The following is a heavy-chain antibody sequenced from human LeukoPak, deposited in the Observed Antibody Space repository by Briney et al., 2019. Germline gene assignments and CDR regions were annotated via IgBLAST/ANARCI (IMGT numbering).Heavy chain of an antibody. CDR3: ARAPESDGYNLGHFDY. Sequence: SQTLSLTCTVSGGSISSGGYYWSWIRQHPGKGLEWIGYIYYSGSTYYNPSLKSRVTISVDTSKNQFSLKLSSVTPADTAVYYCARAPESDGYNLGHFDYWGQGTLVTVSS. CDR1: GGSISSGGYY. CDR2: IYYSGST. D-gene: IGHD5-24*01. J-gene: IGHJ4*02. V-gene: IGHV4-31*03.